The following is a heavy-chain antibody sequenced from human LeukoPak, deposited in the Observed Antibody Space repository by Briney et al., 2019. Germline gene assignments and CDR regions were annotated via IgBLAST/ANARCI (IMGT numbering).Heavy chain of an antibody. CDR1: GFTFSTYT. CDR3: ARNPAYNYGSQSYHDY. CDR2: ISSSSSHI. D-gene: IGHD3-10*01. Sequence: PGGSLRLSCAASGFTFSTYTMNWVRQAPGKGLEWVSSISSSSSHIYYADSVRGRFPISRDNAKNSLELQMNSLRAEDTAVYYCARNPAYNYGSQSYHDYWGQRTMVTVSS. J-gene: IGHJ4*02. V-gene: IGHV3-21*01.